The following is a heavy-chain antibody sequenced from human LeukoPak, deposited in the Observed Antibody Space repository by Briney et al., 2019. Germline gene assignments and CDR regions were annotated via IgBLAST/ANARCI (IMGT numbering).Heavy chain of an antibody. J-gene: IGHJ4*02. Sequence: PERSLRLSCAASGFTFSSYAMHWVRQAPGKGLEWVAVISYDGSKRYYADSVRGQFTISRDNSKNTLYLQMNSLRAEDTAVYYCAREAGPHDFWSGYSHWGQGTLVTVSS. CDR1: GFTFSSYA. CDR2: ISYDGSKR. D-gene: IGHD3-3*01. V-gene: IGHV3-30-3*01. CDR3: AREAGPHDFWSGYSH.